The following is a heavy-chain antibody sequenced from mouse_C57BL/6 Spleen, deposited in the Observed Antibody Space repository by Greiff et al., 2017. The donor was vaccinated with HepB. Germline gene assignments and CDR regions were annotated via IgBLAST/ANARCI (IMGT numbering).Heavy chain of an antibody. J-gene: IGHJ4*01. CDR2: IYPGSGNT. CDR3: ARDGYALYYAMDY. D-gene: IGHD2-2*01. Sequence: QVQLQQSGAELVRPGASVKLSCKASGYTFTDYYINWVKQRPGQGLEWIARIYPGSGNTYYNEKFKGKATLTAEKSSSTAYMQLSSLTSEDSAVYFCARDGYALYYAMDYWGQGTSVTVSS. V-gene: IGHV1-76*01. CDR1: GYTFTDYY.